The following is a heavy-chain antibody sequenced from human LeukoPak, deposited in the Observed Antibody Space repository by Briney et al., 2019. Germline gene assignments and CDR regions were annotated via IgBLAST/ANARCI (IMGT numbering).Heavy chain of an antibody. V-gene: IGHV3-21*01. CDR1: GFTFSSYS. CDR2: ISSSSSYI. J-gene: IGHJ3*02. CDR3: ARHYYDSSGYYYYAFDI. Sequence: GGSLRLSCAASGFTFSSYSMNWVRQAPGKGLEWVSSISSSSSYIYYADSVKGRFTISRDNAKNSLYLQMNSLRAEDTAVYYCARHYYDSSGYYYYAFDIWGQGTMVTVSS. D-gene: IGHD3-22*01.